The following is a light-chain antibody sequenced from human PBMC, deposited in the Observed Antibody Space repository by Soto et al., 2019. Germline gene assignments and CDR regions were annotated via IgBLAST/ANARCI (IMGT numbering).Light chain of an antibody. CDR2: AAS. J-gene: IGKJ5*01. CDR1: QDISSW. Sequence: DIQVTQSPSSVSASVGDRVTINCWASQDISSWLAWYQPKPGEAPKVLIFAASSLRSGVPSRFSGSGYGTDFTLTINNLHPEDSATYYCQQTHAVPLTFGQGTRLE. CDR3: QQTHAVPLT. V-gene: IGKV1-12*01.